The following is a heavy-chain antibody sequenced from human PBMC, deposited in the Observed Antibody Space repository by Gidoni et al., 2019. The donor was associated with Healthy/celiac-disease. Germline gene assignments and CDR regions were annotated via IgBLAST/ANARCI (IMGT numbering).Heavy chain of an antibody. D-gene: IGHD2-15*01. CDR3: AREGRVVAATPFDY. Sequence: VQLVESGGGVVQPGRALRLPCAASGFTFRSHGMHWVRQAPGKGLEWVAVIWYDGSNKYYADSVKGRFTISRDNSKNTLYLQMNSLRAEDTAVYFCAREGRVVAATPFDYWGQGTLVTVSS. CDR1: GFTFRSHG. CDR2: IWYDGSNK. J-gene: IGHJ4*02. V-gene: IGHV3-33*01.